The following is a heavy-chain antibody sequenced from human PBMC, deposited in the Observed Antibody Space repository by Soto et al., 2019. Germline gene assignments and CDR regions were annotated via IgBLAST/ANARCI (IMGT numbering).Heavy chain of an antibody. D-gene: IGHD3-3*01. J-gene: IGHJ6*02. CDR3: ATEDVWNGNISDYYGMDV. CDR2: IWYDGSKQ. Sequence: QVQLVESGGGVVQPGRSLRLSCEGSGFTFRNHGIHWVRQAPGKGLEWVAIIWYDGSKQLYADSVKGRVTISRDNSKNAVYLQMNSLRVEDTGLYYCATEDVWNGNISDYYGMDVWGLGTTVTVSS. CDR1: GFTFRNHG. V-gene: IGHV3-33*01.